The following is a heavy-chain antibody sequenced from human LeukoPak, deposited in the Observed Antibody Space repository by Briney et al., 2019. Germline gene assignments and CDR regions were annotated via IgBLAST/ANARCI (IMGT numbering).Heavy chain of an antibody. CDR2: ISYSGNT. V-gene: IGHV4-59*08. J-gene: IGHJ4*02. CDR1: GGSISSNY. CDR3: ASGGSSWYLDF. Sequence: PSETLSLTCTVSGGSISSNYWSWLRQSPGKGLEWIGYISYSGNTKYNPSLRSHFAISLDTSKNQFSLRLTSVTAADTAFYYCASGGSSWYLDFWGQGTLVTVSS. D-gene: IGHD6-13*01.